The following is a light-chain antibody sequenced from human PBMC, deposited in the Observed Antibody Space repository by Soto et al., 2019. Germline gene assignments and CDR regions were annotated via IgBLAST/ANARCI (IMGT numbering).Light chain of an antibody. CDR3: SSYTSSSSCV. Sequence: QSSLTHPASVSGSPGQSITISCTGTSSDVGGYNYVSWYQQHPGKAPKLMIYEVSNRPSGVSNRFSGSKSGNTASLTISGLQAEDEADYDCSSYTSSSSCVFGTGTKVTVL. CDR2: EVS. J-gene: IGLJ1*01. CDR1: SSDVGGYNY. V-gene: IGLV2-14*01.